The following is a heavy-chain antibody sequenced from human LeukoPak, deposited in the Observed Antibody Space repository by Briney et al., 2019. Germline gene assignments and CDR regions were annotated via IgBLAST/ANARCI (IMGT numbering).Heavy chain of an antibody. D-gene: IGHD3-10*01. Sequence: PSETLSLTCTVSGYSISSGYYWGWIRQPPGKGLEWIGSIYHSGSTYYNPSLKSRVTISVDTSKNQFSLKLSSVTAADTAVYYCARVWQLRAFDTWGQGTMVTVSS. V-gene: IGHV4-38-2*02. J-gene: IGHJ3*02. CDR2: IYHSGST. CDR3: ARVWQLRAFDT. CDR1: GYSISSGYY.